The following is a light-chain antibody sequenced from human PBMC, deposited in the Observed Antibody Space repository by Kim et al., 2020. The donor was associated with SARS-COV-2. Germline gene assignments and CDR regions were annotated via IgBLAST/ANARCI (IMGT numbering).Light chain of an antibody. CDR3: QQYNNWPLT. J-gene: IGKJ1*01. CDR2: DAS. V-gene: IGKV3-15*01. Sequence: VYPGERATPSCRARHSVTSNLAWYQQKPGQAPRLLIYDASTGATDIPARFSGSGSGTEFSLTISSLQSEDFAVYYCQQYNNWPLTFGEGTKVDIK. CDR1: HSVTSN.